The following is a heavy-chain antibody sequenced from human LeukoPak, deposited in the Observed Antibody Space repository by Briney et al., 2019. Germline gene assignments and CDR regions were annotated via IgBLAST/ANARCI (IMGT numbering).Heavy chain of an antibody. CDR2: ISYDGSNK. V-gene: IGHV3-30-3*01. Sequence: PGRSLRLSCAASGFTFSSYAVHWVRQAPGKGLEWVAVISYDGSNKYYADSVKGRFTISRDNSKNTLYLQMNSLRAEDTAVYYCARSPYGSGSPYYYYGMDVWGQGTTVTVSS. CDR3: ARSPYGSGSPYYYYGMDV. D-gene: IGHD3-10*01. J-gene: IGHJ6*02. CDR1: GFTFSSYA.